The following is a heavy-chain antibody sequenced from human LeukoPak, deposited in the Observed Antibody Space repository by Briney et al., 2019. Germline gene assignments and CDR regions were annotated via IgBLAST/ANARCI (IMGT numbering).Heavy chain of an antibody. D-gene: IGHD2-15*01. Sequence: SVKVSCKASRGTFSSYAISWVRQAPGQGVEWMGRIIPILGIANYAQKLQGRVTITAEKSTSTAYMELSSLRSEDTAVYYGARDPPGYCSGGSCYYNDYYYGMDLWGQGTTVSVSS. CDR2: IIPILGIA. CDR3: ARDPPGYCSGGSCYYNDYYYGMDL. V-gene: IGHV1-69*04. J-gene: IGHJ6*02. CDR1: RGTFSSYA.